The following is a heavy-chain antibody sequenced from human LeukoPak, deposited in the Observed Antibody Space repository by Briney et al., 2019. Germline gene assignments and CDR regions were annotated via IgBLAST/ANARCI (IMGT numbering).Heavy chain of an antibody. J-gene: IGHJ5*02. CDR3: VTGYYLAPDNWFDP. Sequence: SETLSLTCIVSGGSISRTSYYWGWIRQPPGKGLEWIGSIFYTGSTYYNPSLKSRVTLSVDTSNNQFSLRLPSVTAADTAMYYCVTGYYLAPDNWFDPWGQGTLVTVSS. V-gene: IGHV4-39*01. CDR2: IFYTGST. CDR1: GGSISRTSYY. D-gene: IGHD3-9*01.